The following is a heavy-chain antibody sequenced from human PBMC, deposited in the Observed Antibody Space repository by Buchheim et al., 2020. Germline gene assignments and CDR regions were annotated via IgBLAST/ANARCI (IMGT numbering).Heavy chain of an antibody. V-gene: IGHV4-4*02. CDR2: IYHSGST. Sequence: QVQLQESGPGLVKPSGTLSLTCAVSGGSISSSNWWSWVRQPPGKGLEWIGEIYHSGSTNYNPSLKSRVTISVDKSKNQFSLKLSSVTAADTAVYYCASIETYYDFWSGYYYYYYGMDVWGQGTT. CDR1: GGSISSSNW. D-gene: IGHD3-3*01. CDR3: ASIETYYDFWSGYYYYYYGMDV. J-gene: IGHJ6*02.